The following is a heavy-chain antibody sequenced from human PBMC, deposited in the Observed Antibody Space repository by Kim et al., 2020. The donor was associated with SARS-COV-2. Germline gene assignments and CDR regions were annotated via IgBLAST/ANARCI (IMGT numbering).Heavy chain of an antibody. CDR1: GYTFTSYY. CDR2: INPSGGST. CDR3: AREGVRGVIITASQENWFDP. Sequence: ASVKVSCKASGYTFTSYYMHWVRQAPGQGLEWMGIINPSGGSTSYAQKFQGRVTMTRDTSTRTVYMELSSLRSEDTAVYYCAREGVRGVIITASQENWFDPWGQGTLVTVSS. D-gene: IGHD3-10*01. V-gene: IGHV1-46*01. J-gene: IGHJ5*02.